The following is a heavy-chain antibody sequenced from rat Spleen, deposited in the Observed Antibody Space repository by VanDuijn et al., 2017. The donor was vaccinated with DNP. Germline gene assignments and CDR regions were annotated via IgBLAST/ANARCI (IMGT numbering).Heavy chain of an antibody. D-gene: IGHD4-3*01. V-gene: IGHV5-7*01. J-gene: IGHJ2*01. CDR3: IRWNSGHFDF. Sequence: EVQLVESGGGLVQPGRSLKLSCAASRFTFSDYNMAWVRQAPKKGLEWVATISFDGGNTYYRDSVKGRFTVSRDNAKSTLYRQMNSLRSEDMATYYCIRWNSGHFDFWGQGVMVTVSS. CDR2: ISFDGGNT. CDR1: RFTFSDYN.